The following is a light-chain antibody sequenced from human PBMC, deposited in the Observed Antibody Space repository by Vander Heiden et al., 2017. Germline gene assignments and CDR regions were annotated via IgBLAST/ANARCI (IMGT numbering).Light chain of an antibody. CDR1: QDISNY. J-gene: IGKJ3*01. V-gene: IGKV1-33*01. CDR3: LQDDNLSLT. CDR2: DAS. Sequence: DIQMTQSPSSLSASVGDRVTITCQASQDISNYLNWYQQKPGKAPKLLIYDASNLETGVPSRFSGSGSGTDFTFTISSMQPEDIATYYCLQDDNLSLTFGHGTKVDIK.